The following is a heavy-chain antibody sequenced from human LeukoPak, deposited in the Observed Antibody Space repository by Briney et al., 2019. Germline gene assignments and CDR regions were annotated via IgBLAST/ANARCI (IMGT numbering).Heavy chain of an antibody. V-gene: IGHV3-30*02. J-gene: IGHJ4*02. CDR3: ARDRVNSGSYFFDY. Sequence: PGGSLRLSCAASGFTFSSYGMHWVRQAPGKGLEWVAFIRYDGSNKYYADSVKGRFTISRDNSKNTLYLQMNSLRAEDTAVYYCARDRVNSGSYFFDYWGQGTLVTVSS. D-gene: IGHD1-26*01. CDR2: IRYDGSNK. CDR1: GFTFSSYG.